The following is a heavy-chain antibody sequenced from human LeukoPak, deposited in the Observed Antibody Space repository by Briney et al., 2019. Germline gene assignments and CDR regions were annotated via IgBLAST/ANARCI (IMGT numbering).Heavy chain of an antibody. CDR3: ARATRGSEIAAAFDP. J-gene: IGHJ5*02. CDR1: GFTFSSYA. D-gene: IGHD6-13*01. CDR2: ISSNGGST. Sequence: GGALGLCCAASGFTFSSYAMHWVRQAPGKGLEYVSAISSNGGSTYYANSVKGRFTISRDNSKNTLYLQMGSLRAEDMAVYYCARATRGSEIAAAFDPWGQGTLVTVSS. V-gene: IGHV3-64*01.